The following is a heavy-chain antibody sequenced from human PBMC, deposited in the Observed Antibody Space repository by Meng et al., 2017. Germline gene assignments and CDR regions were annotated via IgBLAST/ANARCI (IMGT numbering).Heavy chain of an antibody. V-gene: IGHV1-2*06. Sequence: EQWVQFGAVVEKPGPPGKVSCTPSASPVTAYYIHWVRQAPGQGLDWMGRIDPNSGVTEYAQKFQGRVTVTGDTSISTAYMELSRLRSDDTAIYDCVRDEDISAAGKLFGDYWGQGTLVTVSS. CDR2: IDPNSGVT. J-gene: IGHJ4*02. D-gene: IGHD6-13*01. CDR3: VRDEDISAAGKLFGDY. CDR1: ASPVTAYY.